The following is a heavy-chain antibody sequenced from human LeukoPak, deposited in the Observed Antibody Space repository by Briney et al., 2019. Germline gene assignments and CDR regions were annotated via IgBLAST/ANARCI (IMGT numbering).Heavy chain of an antibody. CDR1: GFTFSSYA. V-gene: IGHV3-23*01. Sequence: PGGSLRLSCAASGFTFSSYAMSWVRQAPGKGLEWVPAISGSGGDTYYADSVKGRFSISRDNSKNTLNLQMNSLRAEDTAVYYCAKSRADFWSSSDVWGKGTTVTVSS. CDR2: ISGSGGDT. D-gene: IGHD3-3*01. J-gene: IGHJ6*04. CDR3: AKSRADFWSSSDV.